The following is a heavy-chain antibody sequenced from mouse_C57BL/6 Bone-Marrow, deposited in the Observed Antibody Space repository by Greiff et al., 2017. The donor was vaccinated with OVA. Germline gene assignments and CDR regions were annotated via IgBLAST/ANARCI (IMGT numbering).Heavy chain of an antibody. CDR2: IYPGNSDT. CDR3: TRNYGSIPWFAY. Sequence: VQLQQPGAELVKPGASVKLSCKASGYTFTSYWMQWVKQRPGQGLEWIGAIYPGNSDTSYNQKFKGKAKLTAVTSASTAYMELSSLTNEDAAVYYCTRNYGSIPWFAYWGQGTLVTVSA. V-gene: IGHV1-5*01. D-gene: IGHD1-1*01. CDR1: GYTFTSYW. J-gene: IGHJ3*01.